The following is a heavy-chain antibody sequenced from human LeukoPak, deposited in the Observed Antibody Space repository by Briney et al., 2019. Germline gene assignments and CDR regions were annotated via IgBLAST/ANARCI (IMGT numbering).Heavy chain of an antibody. D-gene: IGHD5-12*01. CDR2: INPSGGST. J-gene: IGHJ5*02. CDR1: GYTFTSYC. V-gene: IGHV1-46*01. CDR3: ARDVLSGYGVNWFDP. Sequence: GASVKVSCKASGYTFTSYCMHWVRQAPGQGLEWMGIINPSGGSTSYAQKFQGRVTMTRDTSTSTVYMELSSLRSEDTAVYYCARDVLSGYGVNWFDPWGQGTLVTVSS.